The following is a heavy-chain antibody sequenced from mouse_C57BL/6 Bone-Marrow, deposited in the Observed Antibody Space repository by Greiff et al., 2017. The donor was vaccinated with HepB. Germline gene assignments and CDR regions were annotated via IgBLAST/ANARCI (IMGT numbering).Heavy chain of an antibody. V-gene: IGHV1-42*01. Sequence: DVHLVESGPELVKPGASVKISCKASGYSFTGYYMNWVKQSPEKILEWIGEINPSTGGTTYNQKFKAKATLTVDKSSSTAYMQLKSLTSEDSAVYYCARHYGSSYVGWYFDVWGTGTTVTVSS. CDR1: GYSFTGYY. CDR2: INPSTGGT. D-gene: IGHD1-1*01. CDR3: ARHYGSSYVGWYFDV. J-gene: IGHJ1*03.